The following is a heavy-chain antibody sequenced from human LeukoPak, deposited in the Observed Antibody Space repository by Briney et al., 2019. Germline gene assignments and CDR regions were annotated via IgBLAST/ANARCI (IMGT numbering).Heavy chain of an antibody. V-gene: IGHV1-8*02. CDR2: MNPYSGYA. CDR1: GYTFTNYD. J-gene: IGHJ6*03. CDR3: ARSYYDFWSGYSYYYYYYMDV. D-gene: IGHD3-3*01. Sequence: GASVKVSCKTSGYTFTNYDINWVRQATGQGLEWMGWMNPYSGYAGYAQKFQGRVTMTTDTSTSTAYMELRSLRSDDTAVYYCARSYYDFWSGYSYYYYYYMDVWGKGTTVTVSS.